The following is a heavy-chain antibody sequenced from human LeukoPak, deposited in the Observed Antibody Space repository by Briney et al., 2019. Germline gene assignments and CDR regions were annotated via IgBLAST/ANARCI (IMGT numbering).Heavy chain of an antibody. D-gene: IGHD3-16*02. CDR3: AREDNLGDYDYVWGSYRDAFDI. CDR1: GFTFSSYG. V-gene: IGHV3-33*01. CDR2: IWYDGSNK. J-gene: IGHJ3*02. Sequence: PGGSLRLSCAASGFTFSSYGMHWVRQAPGKGLEWVAVIWYDGSNKYYADSVKGRFTISRDNSKNTLYLQMNSLRAEDTAVYYCAREDNLGDYDYVWGSYRDAFDIWGQGTMVTVSS.